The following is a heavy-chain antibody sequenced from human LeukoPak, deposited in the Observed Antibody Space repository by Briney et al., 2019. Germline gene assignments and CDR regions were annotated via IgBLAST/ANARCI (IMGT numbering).Heavy chain of an antibody. D-gene: IGHD3-22*01. CDR3: ARAKPPDSSGYYWLDY. CDR1: GYSISSGYY. CDR2: IYHSEST. Sequence: SETLSLTCTVSGYSISSGYYWGWIRQPPGKGLEWIGSIYHSESTYYNPSLKSRVTISVDKSKNQFSLKLSSVTAADTAVYYCARAKPPDSSGYYWLDYWGQGTLVTVSS. V-gene: IGHV4-38-2*02. J-gene: IGHJ4*02.